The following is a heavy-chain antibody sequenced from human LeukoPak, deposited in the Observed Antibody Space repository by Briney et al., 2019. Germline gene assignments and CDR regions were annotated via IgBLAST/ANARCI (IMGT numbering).Heavy chain of an antibody. Sequence: ASVKVSCKASGGTFISYAISWVRQAPGQGLEWMGGIIPIFGTANYAQKFQGRVTITADESTSTAYMELSSLRSEDTAVYYCARVESAYYGMDVWGQGTTVTVSS. CDR1: GGTFISYA. J-gene: IGHJ6*02. CDR2: IIPIFGTA. V-gene: IGHV1-69*13. CDR3: ARVESAYYGMDV.